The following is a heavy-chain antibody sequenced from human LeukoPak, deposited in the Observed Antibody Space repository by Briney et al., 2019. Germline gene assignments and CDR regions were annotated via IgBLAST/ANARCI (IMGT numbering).Heavy chain of an antibody. D-gene: IGHD5-18*01. CDR2: IYYSGST. Sequence: TPSETLSLTCTVSGGSISSYYWSWIRQPPGKGLEWIGYIYYSGSTNYNPSLKSRVTISVDTSKNQFSLNLSSVTAADTAVYYCARDGYSYGSNYYYYYMDVWGKGTTVTISS. V-gene: IGHV4-59*12. J-gene: IGHJ6*03. CDR3: ARDGYSYGSNYYYYYMDV. CDR1: GGSISSYY.